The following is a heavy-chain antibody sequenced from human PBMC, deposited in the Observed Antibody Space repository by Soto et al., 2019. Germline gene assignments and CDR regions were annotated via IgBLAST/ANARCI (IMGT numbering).Heavy chain of an antibody. CDR2: IRSQANNYAT. CDR1: GFIFSASS. D-gene: IGHD6-13*01. Sequence: EVQLVESGGGLVQPGGSLRLSCAASGFIFSASSLHWVRQAPGTGLEWVGQIRSQANNYATEYAASVKGRFTISRDDSKDTTYLQMNTLKTEDAAMYYCTAQTPYSSSWPFDYWGQGTLVNVSS. J-gene: IGHJ4*02. V-gene: IGHV3-73*01. CDR3: TAQTPYSSSWPFDY.